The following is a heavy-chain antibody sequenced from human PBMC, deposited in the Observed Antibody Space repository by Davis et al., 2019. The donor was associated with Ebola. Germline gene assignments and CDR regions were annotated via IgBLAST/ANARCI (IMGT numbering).Heavy chain of an antibody. CDR3: ARGLLQLQRSTLDV. CDR2: ISSDGNTI. D-gene: IGHD1-1*01. CDR1: GFTFSSYW. Sequence: PGGSLRLSCAASGFTFSSYWMHWVRQAPGKGLVWVSHISSDGNTINYADAVKVRFTISRDDAKNTLYLQMDSLRADDTAVYYCARGLLQLQRSTLDVWGQGTTVTVSS. J-gene: IGHJ6*02. V-gene: IGHV3-74*01.